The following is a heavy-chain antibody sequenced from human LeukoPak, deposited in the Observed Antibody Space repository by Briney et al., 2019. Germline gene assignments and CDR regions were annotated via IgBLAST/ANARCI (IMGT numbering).Heavy chain of an antibody. J-gene: IGHJ4*02. CDR2: ISGSGGTT. Sequence: GGSLRLSCAASGFTFSSYGMSWVRQAPGKGLEWVSGISGSGGTTYYADSVKGRFTIPRDNSKNMLYLQMNSLRAEDTAVYYCARSSGYFDYWGQGTLVTVSS. V-gene: IGHV3-23*01. D-gene: IGHD3-22*01. CDR1: GFTFSSYG. CDR3: ARSSGYFDY.